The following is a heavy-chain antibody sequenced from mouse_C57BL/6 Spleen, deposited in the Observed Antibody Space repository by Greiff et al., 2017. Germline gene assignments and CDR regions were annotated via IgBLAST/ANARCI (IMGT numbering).Heavy chain of an antibody. V-gene: IGHV1-72*01. CDR1: GYTFTSYW. CDR2: IDSNSGGT. CDR3: ASESVITTVGPNY. D-gene: IGHD1-1*01. J-gene: IGHJ2*01. Sequence: QVQLQQPGAGLVKPGASVKLSCKASGYTFTSYWMHWVKQRPGRGLEWIGRIDSNSGGTKYNEKFKSKATLTVDKPSSTADMQISSLTSEGSAVYYCASESVITTVGPNYWGQGTTRTVSS.